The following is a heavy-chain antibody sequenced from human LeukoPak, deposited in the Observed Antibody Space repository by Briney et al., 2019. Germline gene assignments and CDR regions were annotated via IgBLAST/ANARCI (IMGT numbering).Heavy chain of an antibody. J-gene: IGHJ5*02. CDR2: VSHSGTDT. CDR3: AKAIGGRRLQPYL. V-gene: IGHV3-23*01. CDR1: GLTFNTHA. D-gene: IGHD5-24*01. Sequence: GGSLRLPCEVSGLTFNTHAMNWVRQAPGKGLEWVSAVSHSGTDTYYADSVKGRFTISRDNSKNTLYLQMSSLRAEDTALYYCAKAIGGRRLQPYLWGQGTLVTVSS.